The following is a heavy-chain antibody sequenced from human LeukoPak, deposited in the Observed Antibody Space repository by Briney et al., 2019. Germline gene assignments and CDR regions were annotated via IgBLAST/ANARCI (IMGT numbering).Heavy chain of an antibody. D-gene: IGHD2-15*01. CDR2: IYYSGST. J-gene: IGHJ4*02. CDR1: GGSISSYY. Sequence: SETLSLTCTVSGGSISSYYWSWIRQPPGKGLEWIGYIYYSGSTNYNPSLKSRVTISVDTSKNQFSLKLSSVTAADTAVYYCAREGSRYCSGGSCYPSRVLGYWGQGTLVTVSS. CDR3: AREGSRYCSGGSCYPSRVLGY. V-gene: IGHV4-59*12.